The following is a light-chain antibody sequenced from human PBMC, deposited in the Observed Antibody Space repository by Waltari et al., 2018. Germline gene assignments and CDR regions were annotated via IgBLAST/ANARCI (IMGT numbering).Light chain of an antibody. CDR2: DTS. V-gene: IGKV3-15*01. J-gene: IGKJ2*01. CDR1: QSISTN. CDR3: QQYNNGPPLYT. Sequence: EIVMTQSPATLSMSPGERATLSCRASQSISTNLAWYQQRPGQAPRLLIYDTSTRATGIPVKFSGSGFGTEFTLTISDLQPEDFAVYYCQQYNNGPPLYTFGQGTKLDIK.